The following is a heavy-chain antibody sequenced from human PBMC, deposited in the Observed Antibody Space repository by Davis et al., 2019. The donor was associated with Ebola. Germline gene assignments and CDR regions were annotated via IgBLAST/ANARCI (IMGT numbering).Heavy chain of an antibody. Sequence: SGPTLVKPTQTLTLTCTFSGFSLSTSGVGVGWIRQPPGKALEWLALIYWDDDKRYSPSLKTRLTISKDTSKNQVFLTMTNMDPVDTATYYCARPHPCLITMVQGVMGGFDYWGQGTLVTVSS. D-gene: IGHD3-10*01. CDR3: ARPHPCLITMVQGVMGGFDY. V-gene: IGHV2-5*02. J-gene: IGHJ4*02. CDR2: IYWDDDK. CDR1: GFSLSTSGVG.